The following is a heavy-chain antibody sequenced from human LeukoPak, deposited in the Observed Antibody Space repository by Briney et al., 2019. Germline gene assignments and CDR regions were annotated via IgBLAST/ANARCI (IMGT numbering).Heavy chain of an antibody. CDR3: ARARELATVGVDY. V-gene: IGHV3-74*01. CDR2: INSDGSDT. CDR1: GFTFSTYW. J-gene: IGHJ4*02. D-gene: IGHD5-24*01. Sequence: PVGTLRLSCAASGFTFSTYWMHWVRQATGKGLVWVSRINSDGSDTHYADSVKGRYTISKDNPQNTLSLQSNSLRAQDTAVYYCARARELATVGVDYWGQGTLVTVSS.